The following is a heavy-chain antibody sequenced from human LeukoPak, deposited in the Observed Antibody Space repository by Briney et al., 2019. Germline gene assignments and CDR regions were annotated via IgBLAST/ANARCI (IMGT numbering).Heavy chain of an antibody. CDR3: TQLSRGY. CDR1: GFSVINAW. D-gene: IGHD2-15*01. Sequence: GGSLRLSCAASGFSVINAWMSWVRQAPGKGLECVGRLKPKADGGTTDYAEPVNGRFTVSRDDSKNTMYLQMNSLKVEDTGLYYCTQLSRGYWGQGTQVTVSS. CDR2: LKPKADGGTT. V-gene: IGHV3-15*01. J-gene: IGHJ4*02.